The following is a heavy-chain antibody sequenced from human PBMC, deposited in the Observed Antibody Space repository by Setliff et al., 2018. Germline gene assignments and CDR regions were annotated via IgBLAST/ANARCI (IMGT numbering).Heavy chain of an antibody. V-gene: IGHV5-51*01. D-gene: IGHD2-2*01. CDR2: IYPGDSDT. J-gene: IGHJ3*01. CDR1: GYTFSSYW. CDR3: TRHEDRNKCTSSSCYRENDAFDV. Sequence: GESLTISCKVSGYTFSSYWIAWVRQVPGKGLEWMGVIYPGDSDTRYSPSFQGQVTISADKSINTAYLQWSSLKASDTAIYYCTRHEDRNKCTSSSCYRENDAFDVWGQGAMVTVSS.